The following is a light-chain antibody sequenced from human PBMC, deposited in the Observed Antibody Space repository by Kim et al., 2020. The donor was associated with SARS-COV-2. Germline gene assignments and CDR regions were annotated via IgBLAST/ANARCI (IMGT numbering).Light chain of an antibody. CDR1: SLRTYY. V-gene: IGLV3-19*01. CDR2: PKN. CDR3: KSRDTSGDRLV. Sequence: SSELTQDPAVSVALGQTVRITCQGDSLRTYYASWYQQKPGQVPALVIYPKNNRPSGIPDRFSGSSSGDTASLTITGAQAGDEADYYCKSRDTSGDRLVF. J-gene: IGLJ2*01.